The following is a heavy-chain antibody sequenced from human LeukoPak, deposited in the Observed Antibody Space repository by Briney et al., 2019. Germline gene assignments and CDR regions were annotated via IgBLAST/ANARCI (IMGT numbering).Heavy chain of an antibody. J-gene: IGHJ3*02. CDR2: IGTTGDA. V-gene: IGHV3-13*04. D-gene: IGHD3-22*01. CDR1: GFTFSSYD. Sequence: GGSLRLSCAASGFTFSSYDMHWVRQATGKGLEWVSGIGTTGDAYYPGSVKGRFTISRENAKNSLYLQMNSLSAGDTAVYYCARGLYYYDSSGYYGDTFDIWGQGTMVTVSS. CDR3: ARGLYYYDSSGYYGDTFDI.